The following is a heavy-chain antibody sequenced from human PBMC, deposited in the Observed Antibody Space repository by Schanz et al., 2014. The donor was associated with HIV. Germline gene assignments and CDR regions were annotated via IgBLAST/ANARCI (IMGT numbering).Heavy chain of an antibody. J-gene: IGHJ4*02. CDR2: ISGSGGGT. Sequence: VQLLESGGGLVQPGGSLRLSCAASGFTFNNYAMNWVRQTPGKGLEWVSAISGSGGGTYYADSVKGRFTISRDNSKNTLYLQMTTLRIDDTAVYYCAKPEYDSRGNSQSHFDYWGQGTLVTVSS. V-gene: IGHV3-23*01. CDR3: AKPEYDSRGNSQSHFDY. CDR1: GFTFNNYA. D-gene: IGHD3-22*01.